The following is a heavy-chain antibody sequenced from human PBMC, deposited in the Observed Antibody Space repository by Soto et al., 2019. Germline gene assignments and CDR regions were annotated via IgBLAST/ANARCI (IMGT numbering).Heavy chain of an antibody. CDR2: IYYSGST. Sequence: SETLSLTCTVSGGSISSYYWSWIRQPPGKGLEWIGYIYYSGSTKYNPSHKSRINISVDTSKNKISLKLNTVTAADTAVYYCSRHMVVVPAAIIPWFDPWGQGTLVTVSS. J-gene: IGHJ5*02. V-gene: IGHV4-59*08. CDR3: SRHMVVVPAAIIPWFDP. D-gene: IGHD2-2*01. CDR1: GGSISSYY.